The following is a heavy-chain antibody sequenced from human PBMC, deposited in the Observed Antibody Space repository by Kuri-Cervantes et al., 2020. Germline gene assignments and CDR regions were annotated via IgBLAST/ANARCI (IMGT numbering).Heavy chain of an antibody. J-gene: IGHJ4*02. V-gene: IGHV3-30*04. CDR3: NTVIMITFGGVIVRDY. D-gene: IGHD3-16*02. CDR2: ITYDGSNK. Sequence: GRSLRLSCRASGFTFRSYAMPWFRQAPGKGLEGVAVITYDGSNKYFADSVKGRFTISRDNSNNTLYLQMNSLKTNDTAVYYCNTVIMITFGGVIVRDYWGQGTLVTVSS. CDR1: GFTFRSYA.